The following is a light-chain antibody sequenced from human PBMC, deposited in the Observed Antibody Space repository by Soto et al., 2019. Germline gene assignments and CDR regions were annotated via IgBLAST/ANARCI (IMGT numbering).Light chain of an antibody. J-gene: IGLJ1*01. CDR2: ANS. CDR1: TSNIGAGYD. Sequence: QSALTQPPSVSGAPGQRVIVSCTGSTSNIGAGYDVHWYQQLPGTSPKLLIFANSNRPSGVPDRFSASRSGSSASLTITGLQAEDEADYYCQSYDTSLSGSDVFGSGTKVTVL. V-gene: IGLV1-40*01. CDR3: QSYDTSLSGSDV.